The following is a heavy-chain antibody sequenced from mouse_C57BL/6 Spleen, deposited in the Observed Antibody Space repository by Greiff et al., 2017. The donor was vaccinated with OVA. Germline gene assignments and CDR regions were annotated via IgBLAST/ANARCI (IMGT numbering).Heavy chain of an antibody. CDR1: GFNIKDDY. V-gene: IGHV14-4*01. D-gene: IGHD1-1*01. CDR3: TTGTVDGYFDV. CDR2: IDPENGDT. Sequence: EVQLQQSGAELVRPGASVKLSCTASGFNIKDDYMHWVKQRPEQGLEWIGWIDPENGDTEYASKFQGKATITADTSSNTAYLQLSSLTSEDTAVYYCTTGTVDGYFDVWGTGTTVTVSS. J-gene: IGHJ1*03.